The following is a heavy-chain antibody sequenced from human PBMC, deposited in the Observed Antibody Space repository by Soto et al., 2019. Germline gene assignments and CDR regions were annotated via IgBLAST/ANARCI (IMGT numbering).Heavy chain of an antibody. CDR2: IIPIFGTA. J-gene: IGHJ4*02. CDR3: ARSDYGGTYFDY. V-gene: IGHV1-69*06. Sequence: SVKVSCKASGGTFSSYAISWVRQAPGQGLEWMGGIIPIFGTANYAQKFQGRVTITADKSTSTAYMELSSLRSEDTAVYYCARSDYGGTYFDYWGQGTLVTVSS. D-gene: IGHD4-17*01. CDR1: GGTFSSYA.